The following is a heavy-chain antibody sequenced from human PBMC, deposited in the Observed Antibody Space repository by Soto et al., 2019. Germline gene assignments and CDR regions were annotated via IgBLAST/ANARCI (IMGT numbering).Heavy chain of an antibody. V-gene: IGHV4-39*01. CDR3: APLSVSLSGPYGIHV. CDR1: GYSVSSSDYY. D-gene: IGHD2-15*01. J-gene: IGHJ6*02. Sequence: KPSETLSLTCSVSGYSVSSSDYYWAWIRQPPGKGLEWIGSMLYSGLTYYNPSLKSRVTLSVDTSKNQFSVRLNSVTASDTAVYYCAPLSVSLSGPYGIHVWGQGTTVTV. CDR2: MLYSGLT.